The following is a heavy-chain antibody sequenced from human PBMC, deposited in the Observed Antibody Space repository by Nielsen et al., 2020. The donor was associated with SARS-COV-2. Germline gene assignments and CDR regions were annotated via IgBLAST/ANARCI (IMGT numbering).Heavy chain of an antibody. CDR1: GFTFSSYW. Sequence: GESLKISCAASGFTFSSYWMSWVRQAPGKGLEWVANIKQDGSEKYYVDSVKGRFTISRDNAKNSLYLQMNSLRAEDTAVYYCAGPSDYYYYGMDVWGQGTTVTVSS. J-gene: IGHJ6*02. V-gene: IGHV3-7*01. CDR3: AGPSDYYYYGMDV. D-gene: IGHD3-10*01. CDR2: IKQDGSEK.